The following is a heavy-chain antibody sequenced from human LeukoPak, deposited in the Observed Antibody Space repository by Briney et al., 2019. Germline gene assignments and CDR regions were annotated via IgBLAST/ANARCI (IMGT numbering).Heavy chain of an antibody. J-gene: IGHJ4*02. CDR1: GFTFSSYA. V-gene: IGHV3-23*01. D-gene: IGHD3-16*02. CDR3: AKDHTYDYVWGSYRYGYYFDY. CDR2: ISGSGGST. Sequence: PGGSLRLSCAASGFTFSSYAMSWVRQAPGKGLEWVSAISGSGGSTYYADSVKGRFTISRDNSKNTLYLQMNSLRAEDTAVYYCAKDHTYDYVWGSYRYGYYFDYWGQGTLVTVSS.